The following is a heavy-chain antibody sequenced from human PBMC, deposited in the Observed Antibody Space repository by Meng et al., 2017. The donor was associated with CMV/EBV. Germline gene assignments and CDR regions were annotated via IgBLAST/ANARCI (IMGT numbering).Heavy chain of an antibody. CDR3: ARIAAAGRIDY. Sequence: QMTLKESGPTLVKPTQTLPLTCTFSGFSFSTSGVGVGWIRQPPGKALEWLALIYWDDDKRYSPSLKSRLTITKDTSKNQVVLTMTNMDPVDTATYYCARIAAAGRIDYWGQGTLVTVSS. CDR1: GFSFSTSGVG. V-gene: IGHV2-5*02. CDR2: IYWDDDK. D-gene: IGHD6-13*01. J-gene: IGHJ4*02.